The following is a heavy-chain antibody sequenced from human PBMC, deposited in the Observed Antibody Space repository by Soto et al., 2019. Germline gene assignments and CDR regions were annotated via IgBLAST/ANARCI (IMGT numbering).Heavy chain of an antibody. D-gene: IGHD2-15*01. J-gene: IGHJ5*02. Sequence: QVQLQQWGAGLLKPSETLSLTCAVYGGSFSGYYWTWIRQPPGKGLEWIGEINHSGSTNYNPSPKSRVTISVDTSKNQFSLKLSSVTAADTAVYYCARGSNFVVVVAATNWFDPWGQGTLVTVSS. V-gene: IGHV4-34*01. CDR3: ARGSNFVVVVAATNWFDP. CDR2: INHSGST. CDR1: GGSFSGYY.